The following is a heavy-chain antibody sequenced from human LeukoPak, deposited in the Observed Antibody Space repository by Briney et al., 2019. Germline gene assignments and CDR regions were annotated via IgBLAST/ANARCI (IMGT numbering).Heavy chain of an antibody. CDR1: GFTVSSNY. CDR2: IYSGGST. D-gene: IGHD6-13*01. J-gene: IGHJ2*01. Sequence: GGSLRLSCAASGFTVSSNYMSWARQAPGKGLEWVSVIYSGGSTYYADSVKGRFTISRDSSKNTLYLQMNSLRAEDTAVYYCARVGRSSWYSLDWYFDLWGRGTLVTVSS. CDR3: ARVGRSSWYSLDWYFDL. V-gene: IGHV3-66*01.